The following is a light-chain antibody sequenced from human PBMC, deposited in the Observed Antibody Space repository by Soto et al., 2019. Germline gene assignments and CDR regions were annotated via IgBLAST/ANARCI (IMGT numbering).Light chain of an antibody. CDR3: FSDTSSGTYV. CDR1: SSDVGNYKY. V-gene: IGLV2-14*01. CDR2: EVS. Sequence: QSALTQPASVSGSPGQSITISCTGTSSDVGNYKYVSWYQQHPGKAPKLMIYEVSNRPSGVSNRFSGSKSGNTASLTISGLQAEDETDYYCFSDTSSGTYVLGNGTKLTVL. J-gene: IGLJ1*01.